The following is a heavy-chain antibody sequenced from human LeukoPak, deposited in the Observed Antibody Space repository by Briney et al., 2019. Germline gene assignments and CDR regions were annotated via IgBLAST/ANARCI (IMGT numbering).Heavy chain of an antibody. CDR2: ISYDGSNK. CDR3: AKVDLGYCSSTSCYTIDY. D-gene: IGHD2-2*02. Sequence: GRSLRLSCAASGFTFSSYGMHWVRQAPGKGLEWVAVISYDGSNKYYADSVKGRFTISRDNSKNTLYLQVNSLRAEDTAVYYCAKVDLGYCSSTSCYTIDYWGQGTLVTVSS. J-gene: IGHJ4*02. CDR1: GFTFSSYG. V-gene: IGHV3-30*18.